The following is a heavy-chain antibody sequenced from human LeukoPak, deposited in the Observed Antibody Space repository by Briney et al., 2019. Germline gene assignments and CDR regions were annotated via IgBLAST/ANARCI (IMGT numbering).Heavy chain of an antibody. CDR1: GGSFSGYY. CDR2: INHSGST. D-gene: IGHD2-21*02. V-gene: IGHV4-34*01. CDR3: AREEVVTTGFDY. J-gene: IGHJ4*02. Sequence: PSETLSLTCAVYGGSFSGYYWSWIRQPPGKGLEWIGEINHSGSTNYNPSLKSRVTISVDTSKNRFSLKLSSVTAADTAVYYCAREEVVTTGFDYWGQGTLVTVSS.